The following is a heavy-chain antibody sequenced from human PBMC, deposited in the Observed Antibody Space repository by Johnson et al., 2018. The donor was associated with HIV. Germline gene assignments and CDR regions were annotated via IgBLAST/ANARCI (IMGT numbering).Heavy chain of an antibody. V-gene: IGHV3-30-3*01. D-gene: IGHD6-6*01. CDR3: AKGEQLVISRKGHDAFDI. J-gene: IGHJ3*02. CDR2: ISDDGTKK. CDR1: GFTFSSSA. Sequence: VLLVESGGGVVQPGRSLRLSCAASGFTFSSSAMHWVRQGPSKGLEWVAVISDDGTKKHYADFVKGRFTISRDNYKNTLYLQMNSLRVEDTAVYYCAKGEQLVISRKGHDAFDIWGQGTMVTVSS.